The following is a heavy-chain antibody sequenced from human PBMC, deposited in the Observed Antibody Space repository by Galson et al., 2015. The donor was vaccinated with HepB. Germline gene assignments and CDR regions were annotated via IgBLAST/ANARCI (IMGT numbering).Heavy chain of an antibody. J-gene: IGHJ6*02. V-gene: IGHV4-4*02. Sequence: SETLSLTCAVSGGSISSSNWWSWVRQPPGKGLEWIGEIYHSGSTNYNPSLKSRVTISVDKSKNQFSLKLSSVTAADTAVYYCARAKQPMEPRQYYYGMDVWGQGTTVTVSS. CDR2: IYHSGST. CDR1: GGSISSSNW. D-gene: IGHD6-13*01. CDR3: ARAKQPMEPRQYYYGMDV.